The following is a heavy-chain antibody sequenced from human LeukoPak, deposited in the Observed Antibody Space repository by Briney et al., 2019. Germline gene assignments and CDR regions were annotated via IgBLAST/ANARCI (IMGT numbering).Heavy chain of an antibody. CDR3: AKDHVNAGRLDY. Sequence: GGSLRLSCAASGFTFSSYEMNWVRQAPGKGLEWVSYISSSGSTIYYADSVKGRFTISRDNAKNSLYLQMNSLRAEDTALYYCAKDHVNAGRLDYWGQGTPVTVSS. V-gene: IGHV3-48*03. CDR1: GFTFSSYE. CDR2: ISSSGSTI. J-gene: IGHJ4*02. D-gene: IGHD6-13*01.